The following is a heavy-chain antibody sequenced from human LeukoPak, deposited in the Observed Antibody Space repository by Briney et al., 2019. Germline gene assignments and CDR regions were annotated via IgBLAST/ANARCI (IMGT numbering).Heavy chain of an antibody. V-gene: IGHV4-39*07. CDR1: GGSISSSSYY. CDR3: ARLMIPDILTGYYYYGMDV. J-gene: IGHJ6*02. D-gene: IGHD3-9*01. CDR2: IYYSGST. Sequence: PSETLSLTCTVSGGSISSSSYYWGWIRQPPGKGLEWIGSIYYSGSTYYNPSLKSRVTISVDTSKNQFSLKLSSVTAADTAVYYCARLMIPDILTGYYYYGMDVWGQGTTVTVSS.